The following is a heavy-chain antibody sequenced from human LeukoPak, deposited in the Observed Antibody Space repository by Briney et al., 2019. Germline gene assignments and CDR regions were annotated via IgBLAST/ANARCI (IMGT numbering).Heavy chain of an antibody. CDR3: ARVQWDLPPY. Sequence: GGSLRLSCAASGFTFSSYWMHWVRQAPGKGRVWVSRINSDGSNTNYADSVKGRFTISRDNAKNTLYLRMNSLRAEDTAMYYCARVQWDLPPYWGQGTLVTVSS. CDR1: GFTFSSYW. V-gene: IGHV3-74*01. CDR2: INSDGSNT. D-gene: IGHD1-26*01. J-gene: IGHJ4*02.